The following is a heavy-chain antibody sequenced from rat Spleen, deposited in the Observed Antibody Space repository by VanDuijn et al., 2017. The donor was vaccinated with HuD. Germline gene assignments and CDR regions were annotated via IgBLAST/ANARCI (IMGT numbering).Heavy chain of an antibody. D-gene: IGHD1-2*01. CDR2: ISPSGGST. V-gene: IGHV5-19*01. J-gene: IGHJ2*01. CDR3: ARHSLYYYSRYIHEYFDN. Sequence: EVQLVESGGGLVQPGRSLKLSCAASGFTFSNYGMHWIRQAPTKGLEWVASISPSGGSTYYGDSVKGRFTISRDNAKNTLYLQMNSLRSEDTATYYCARHSLYYYSRYIHEYFDNWGQGVMVTVSS. CDR1: GFTFSNYG.